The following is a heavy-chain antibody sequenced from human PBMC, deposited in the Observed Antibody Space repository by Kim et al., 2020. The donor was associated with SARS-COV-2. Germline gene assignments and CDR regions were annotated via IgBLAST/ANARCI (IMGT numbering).Heavy chain of an antibody. D-gene: IGHD3-10*01. J-gene: IGHJ4*02. CDR2: IIPILGIA. CDR1: GGTFSSYA. V-gene: IGHV1-69*04. CDR3: ARGVSAKYGSGSN. Sequence: SVKVSCKASGGTFSSYAISWVRQAPGQGLEWMGRIIPILGIANYAQKFQGRVTITADKSTSTAYMELSSLRSEDTAVYYCARGVSAKYGSGSNWGQGTLVTVSS.